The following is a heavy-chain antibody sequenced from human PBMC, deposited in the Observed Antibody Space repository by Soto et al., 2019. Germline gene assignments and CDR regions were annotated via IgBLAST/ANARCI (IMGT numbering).Heavy chain of an antibody. J-gene: IGHJ6*02. Sequence: QVQLVQSGAEVKKPGSSVKVSCKASGGTFSSYAISWVRQAPGQGLEWMGGIIPIFGTANYAQKFQGRVTITADESTSTAYMELSSLRSEDTAVYYCARDLGYCSGGSCYSNYYYYGMDVWGQGTTFTVSS. CDR3: ARDLGYCSGGSCYSNYYYYGMDV. CDR1: GGTFSSYA. D-gene: IGHD2-15*01. CDR2: IIPIFGTA. V-gene: IGHV1-69*01.